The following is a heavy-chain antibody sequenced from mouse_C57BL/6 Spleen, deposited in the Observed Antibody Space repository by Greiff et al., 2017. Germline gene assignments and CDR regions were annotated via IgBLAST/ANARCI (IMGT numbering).Heavy chain of an antibody. CDR1: GYAFSSYW. J-gene: IGHJ2*01. CDR3: ATDSSGYYFDY. CDR2: IYPGDGDT. Sequence: QVQLQQSGAELVKPGASVKISCKASGYAFSSYWMNWVKQRPGKGLEWIGQIYPGDGDTNYNGKFKGKATLTADKSSSTAYMQLSSLTSEDSAVYFCATDSSGYYFDYWGQGTTLTVSS. V-gene: IGHV1-80*01. D-gene: IGHD3-2*02.